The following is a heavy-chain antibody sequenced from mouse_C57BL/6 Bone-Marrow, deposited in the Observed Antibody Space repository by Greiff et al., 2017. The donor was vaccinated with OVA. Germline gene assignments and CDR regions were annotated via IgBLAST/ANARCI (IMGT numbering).Heavy chain of an antibody. V-gene: IGHV1-42*01. D-gene: IGHD2-5*01. CDR1: GYSFTGYY. Sequence: EVQLHQSGPELVKPGASVKISCKASGYSFTGYYMNWVKQSPEKSLEWIGEINPSTGGTTYNQKFKAKATLTVDKSSSTAYMQLKSLTSEDSAVYYCARSNYSNWFAYWGQGTLVTVSA. CDR2: INPSTGGT. CDR3: ARSNYSNWFAY. J-gene: IGHJ3*01.